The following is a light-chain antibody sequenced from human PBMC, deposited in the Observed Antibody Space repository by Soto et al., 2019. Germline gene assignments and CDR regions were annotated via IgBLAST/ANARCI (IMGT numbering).Light chain of an antibody. J-gene: IGLJ2*01. Sequence: QPVLTQPASVSGSPGQSITISCTETSSDVGGYNYVSWYQQHPGKAPELMIFDVSNRPSGVSNRFSGSKSGNTASLTISGLQAEDEADYYCSSYTSSSTLTVVFGGGTKVTVL. V-gene: IGLV2-14*03. CDR2: DVS. CDR3: SSYTSSSTLTVV. CDR1: SSDVGGYNY.